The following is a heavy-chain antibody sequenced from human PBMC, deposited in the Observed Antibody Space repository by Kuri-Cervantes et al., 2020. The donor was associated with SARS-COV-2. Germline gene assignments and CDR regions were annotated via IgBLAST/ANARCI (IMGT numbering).Heavy chain of an antibody. CDR3: ARGDRRDYCSSTSCYDAFDI. V-gene: IGHV3-21*01. J-gene: IGHJ3*02. CDR1: GFTFSSYS. Sequence: GGSLRLSCAASGFTFSSYSMNWVRQAPGKGLEWVSSISSSSSYIYYADSVKGRFTISRDNAKNSLYLQMNSLRAEDTAVYYCARGDRRDYCSSTSCYDAFDIWGQGTMVTVSS. D-gene: IGHD2-2*01. CDR2: ISSSSSYI.